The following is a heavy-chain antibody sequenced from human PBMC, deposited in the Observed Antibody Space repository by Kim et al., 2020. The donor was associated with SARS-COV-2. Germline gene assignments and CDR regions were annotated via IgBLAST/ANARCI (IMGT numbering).Heavy chain of an antibody. CDR2: IYYSGST. J-gene: IGHJ4*02. Sequence: SETLSLTCTVSGGSISSGDYYWSWIRQPPGKGLEWIGYIYYSGSTYYNPSLKSRVTISVDTSKNQFSLKLSSVTAADTAVYYCARVRFSITIFGVVTRLFDYWGQGTLVTGAS. CDR1: GGSISSGDYY. D-gene: IGHD3-3*01. CDR3: ARVRFSITIFGVVTRLFDY. V-gene: IGHV4-30-4*01.